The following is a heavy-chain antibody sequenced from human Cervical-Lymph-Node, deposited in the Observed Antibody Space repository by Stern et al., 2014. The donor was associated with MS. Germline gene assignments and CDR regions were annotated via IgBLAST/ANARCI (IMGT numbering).Heavy chain of an antibody. CDR2: ISTYNGNT. CDR1: GYTFNNYG. Sequence: QVQLVQSGAEAKKPGASVKVSCKASGYTFNNYGITWVRQAPGQGLEWMGWISTYNGNTNYAQKLQGRVTMTTDSSTSTAFMELRSLRSDDTAVYYCARGGTAVTGTDYDYWGQGTLVTVSS. CDR3: ARGGTAVTGTDYDY. D-gene: IGHD1-20*01. V-gene: IGHV1-18*01. J-gene: IGHJ4*02.